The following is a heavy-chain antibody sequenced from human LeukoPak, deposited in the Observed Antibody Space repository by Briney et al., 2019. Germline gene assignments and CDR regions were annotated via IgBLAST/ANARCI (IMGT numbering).Heavy chain of an antibody. Sequence: GGSLRLSCAASGFTFSSYAMSWVRQAPGKGLEWVSSISSSSSYIYYADSVKGRFTISRDNAKNSLYLQMNSLRAEDTAVYYCARDLGWEYSSSGDAFDIWGQGTMVTVSS. CDR1: GFTFSSYA. J-gene: IGHJ3*02. CDR3: ARDLGWEYSSSGDAFDI. V-gene: IGHV3-21*01. D-gene: IGHD6-6*01. CDR2: ISSSSSYI.